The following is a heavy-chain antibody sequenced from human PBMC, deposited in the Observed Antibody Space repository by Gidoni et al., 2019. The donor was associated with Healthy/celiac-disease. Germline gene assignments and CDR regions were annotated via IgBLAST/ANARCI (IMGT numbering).Heavy chain of an antibody. CDR3: TVIAVAGGDAFDI. CDR2: IRSKANSYAT. CDR1: GFTFSGSS. J-gene: IGHJ3*02. Sequence: EVQLVESGGGLVKPGGSLKLSCAASGFTFSGSSMPWVRQASGKGLEWVGRIRSKANSYATAYAASVKGRFTISRDDSKNTAYLQMNSLKTEDTAVYYCTVIAVAGGDAFDIWGQGTMVTVSS. V-gene: IGHV3-73*01. D-gene: IGHD6-19*01.